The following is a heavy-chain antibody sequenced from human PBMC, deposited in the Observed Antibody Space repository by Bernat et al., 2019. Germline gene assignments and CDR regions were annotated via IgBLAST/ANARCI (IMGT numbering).Heavy chain of an antibody. CDR1: GFSLSTSGMC. CDR3: ARTSRYCSGGSCYGDALDI. V-gene: IGHV2-70*15. Sequence: QVTLRESGPALVKPTQTLTLTCTFSGFSLSTSGMCVSWIRQPPGKALEWLARIDWDDDKYYSTSLKTRLTISKDTSKNQVVLTMTNMDPVDTATYYCARTSRYCSGGSCYGDALDIWGQGTMVTVSS. J-gene: IGHJ3*02. D-gene: IGHD2-15*01. CDR2: IDWDDDK.